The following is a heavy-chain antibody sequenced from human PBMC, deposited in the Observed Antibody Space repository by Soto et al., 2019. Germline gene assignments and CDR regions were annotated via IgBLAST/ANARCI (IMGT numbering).Heavy chain of an antibody. V-gene: IGHV1-3*01. CDR2: INPGNGNT. Sequence: GASVKVSCKASGYIFANYPMQWVRQAPGQGLEWMGWINPGNGNTKYSKKFQGRVTITRDTSANTIYMELSSLTPKNTTMYYCARVVRDFSGSGDNCFDLWGQGTLGTVSS. CDR1: GYIFANYP. J-gene: IGHJ5*02. CDR3: ARVVRDFSGSGDNCFDL. D-gene: IGHD3-10*01.